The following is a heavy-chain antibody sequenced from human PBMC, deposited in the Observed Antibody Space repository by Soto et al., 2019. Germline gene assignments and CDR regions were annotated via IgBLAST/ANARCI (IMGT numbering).Heavy chain of an antibody. CDR1: GFTFSCYW. CDR3: AREVVLGSGAWFDS. J-gene: IGHJ5*01. CDR2: ISTDGSRT. D-gene: IGHD3-10*01. V-gene: IGHV3-74*01. Sequence: GGSLRLSCAASGFTFSCYWMYWVRQGPGKGLVWVSRISTDGSRTTYADSVKGRFTISRDNAKNTLYVQMNSLRDEDTAVYYCAREVVLGSGAWFDSWGRGTPVTVSS.